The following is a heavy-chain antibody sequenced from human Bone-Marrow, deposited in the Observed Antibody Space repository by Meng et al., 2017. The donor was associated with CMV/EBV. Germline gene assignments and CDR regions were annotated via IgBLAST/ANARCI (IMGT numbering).Heavy chain of an antibody. J-gene: IGHJ4*02. Sequence: SETLSLTCTASDYSISSDYYWGWIRQPPGKGLEYIGSVSQSGSTYYNPSLKSRVTMSIDTSNNQFSLKLSSVTAADTAVYYCARDLTTSLPRVDYWGQGTLVTVSS. CDR2: VSQSGST. D-gene: IGHD2-2*01. CDR1: DYSISSDYY. CDR3: ARDLTTSLPRVDY. V-gene: IGHV4-38-2*02.